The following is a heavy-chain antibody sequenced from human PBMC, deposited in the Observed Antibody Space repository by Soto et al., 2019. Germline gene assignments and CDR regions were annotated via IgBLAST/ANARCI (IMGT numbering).Heavy chain of an antibody. CDR2: ISADGGGT. CDR1: GFSFANFA. V-gene: IGHV3-23*01. D-gene: IGHD2-21*02. CDR3: AKCNVLVTTSGGWCNWFDP. Sequence: TGGSLRLSCTASGFSFANFAMSWVRQAPGKGLEWVSGISADGGGTYYAGSVKGRFTISRDNSKKTMYFQLKSLRDEDTAVYFCAKCNVLVTTSGGWCNWFDPWGQGTTVTVSS. J-gene: IGHJ5*02.